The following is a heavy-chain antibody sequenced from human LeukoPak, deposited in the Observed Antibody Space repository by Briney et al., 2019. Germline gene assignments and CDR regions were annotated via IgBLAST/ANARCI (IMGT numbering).Heavy chain of an antibody. CDR2: MNPNSGNT. CDR1: GYTVTSYD. Sequence: ASVTVSFTASGYTVTSYDINWVRQATGQGLEWMGWMNPNSGNTGYAQKFQGRVTMTRNTSISTAYMELSSLRSEDTAVYYCARITYYDFWSGYYGYYYYGMDVWGQGTTVTVSS. D-gene: IGHD3-3*01. J-gene: IGHJ6*02. CDR3: ARITYYDFWSGYYGYYYYGMDV. V-gene: IGHV1-8*01.